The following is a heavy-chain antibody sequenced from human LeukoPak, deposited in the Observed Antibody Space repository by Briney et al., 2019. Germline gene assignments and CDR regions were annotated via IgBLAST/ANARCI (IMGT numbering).Heavy chain of an antibody. J-gene: IGHJ4*02. CDR2: ISSSSSYI. V-gene: IGHV3-21*01. Sequence: GGSLRLSCAASGFTFSRHSMNWVRQAPGKGLEWVSSISSSSSYIYYADSVKGRFTISRDNAKNSMYLQMNNLRAEDTAVYYCATTGVAAAGTWGFDYWGQGVVVTVSS. CDR3: ATTGVAAAGTWGFDY. CDR1: GFTFSRHS. D-gene: IGHD6-13*01.